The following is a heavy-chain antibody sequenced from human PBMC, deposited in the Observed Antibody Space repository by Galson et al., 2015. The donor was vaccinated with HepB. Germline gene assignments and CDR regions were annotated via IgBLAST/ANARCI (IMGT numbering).Heavy chain of an antibody. V-gene: IGHV5-51*01. J-gene: IGHJ4*01. D-gene: IGHD2-21*02. CDR3: ATYRTRTFCGVDCYPDY. CDR1: GYSFTNYW. CDR2: TYPGASDT. Sequence: QSGAEVKKPGESLKISCKGSGYSFTNYWIGWVRQMPGKGLEWMGITYPGASDTRYSPSFQGQVTISTDKSINTAYLHWSSLQASDTAMYYCATYRTRTFCGVDCYPDYWGHGTLVTVSS.